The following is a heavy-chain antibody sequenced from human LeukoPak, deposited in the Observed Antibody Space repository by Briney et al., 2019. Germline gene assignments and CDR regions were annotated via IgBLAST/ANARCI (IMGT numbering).Heavy chain of an antibody. CDR3: ARDLLKLSYYGMDV. CDR2: ISSSGSTI. Sequence: GGSLRLSCAASGFTFSSYEMNWVRQAPGKGLEWVSYISSSGSTIYYADSVKGRFTISRDNAKSSLYLQMNSLRAEDTAVYYCARDLLKLSYYGMDVWGQGTTVTVSS. V-gene: IGHV3-48*03. D-gene: IGHD2-8*02. CDR1: GFTFSSYE. J-gene: IGHJ6*02.